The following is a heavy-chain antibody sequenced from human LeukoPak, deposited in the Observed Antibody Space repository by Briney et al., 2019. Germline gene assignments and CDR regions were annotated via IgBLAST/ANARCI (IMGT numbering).Heavy chain of an antibody. D-gene: IGHD6-13*01. V-gene: IGHV3-23*01. CDR2: ITGSGEYA. CDR1: GFTYSNYA. CDR3: ATPAAGPGAEYSLY. Sequence: GGSRRLSCEASGFTYSNYAMNWVRQAPGKGLEWVSAITGSGEYAYYADSVKGRFTTSRDNAKNSLDLQMNSLKVEDTAVYYCATPAAGPGAEYSLYWGQGTLVIVSS. J-gene: IGHJ1*01.